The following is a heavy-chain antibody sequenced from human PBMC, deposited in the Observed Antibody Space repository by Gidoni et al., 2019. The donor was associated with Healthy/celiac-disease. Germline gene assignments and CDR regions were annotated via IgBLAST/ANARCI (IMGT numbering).Heavy chain of an antibody. J-gene: IGHJ1*01. CDR2: IDPSDSYT. Sequence: EVQLVQSGAEVKKPAESLRISCQVSGYSFTSYWISWVRQMPGKGLEWMGRIDPSDSYTNYSPSFQGHVTISADKSISNAYLQWSSMKASDTAMYYCASYIAVAGPIEYFQHWGQGTLVTVSS. D-gene: IGHD6-19*01. V-gene: IGHV5-10-1*03. CDR1: GYSFTSYW. CDR3: ASYIAVAGPIEYFQH.